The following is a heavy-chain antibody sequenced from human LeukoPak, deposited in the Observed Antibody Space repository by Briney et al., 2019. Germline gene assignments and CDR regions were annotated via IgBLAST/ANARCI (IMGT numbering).Heavy chain of an antibody. Sequence: GASGKVSCNCSGYSFTSYGINWVRDATGQGLEWMGWMNPNSGNTGYAQKFQGRVTPTRNTSTRTAYMELRSLRSDDTAVYYRARRDSSGYYYGYWGQGTLVTVS. CDR1: GYSFTSYG. J-gene: IGHJ4*02. CDR2: MNPNSGNT. V-gene: IGHV1-8*03. D-gene: IGHD3-22*01. CDR3: ARRDSSGYYYGY.